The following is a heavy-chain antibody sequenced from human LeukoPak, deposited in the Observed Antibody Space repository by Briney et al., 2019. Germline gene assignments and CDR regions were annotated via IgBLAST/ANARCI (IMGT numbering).Heavy chain of an antibody. J-gene: IGHJ4*02. CDR2: ISGSGGST. CDR3: AKDALSRTRLLLKQYYFDY. D-gene: IGHD3-22*01. CDR1: GFTFSSYA. V-gene: IGHV3-23*01. Sequence: GGSLRLSCAASGFTFSSYAMSWVRQAPGKGLEWVSAISGSGGSTYYADSVKGRFTISRDNSKNTLYLQMNSLRAEDTAVYYCAKDALSRTRLLLKQYYFDYWGQGTLVTVSS.